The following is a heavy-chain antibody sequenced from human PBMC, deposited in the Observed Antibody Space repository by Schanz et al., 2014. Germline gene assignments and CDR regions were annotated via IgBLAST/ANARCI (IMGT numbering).Heavy chain of an antibody. CDR3: ARARYTGYDCSGY. D-gene: IGHD5-12*01. CDR2: INPNSGET. V-gene: IGHV1-2*02. J-gene: IGHJ4*02. Sequence: QVQLVQSGPAVKKPGASMKVSCLASGYSFTEYFLHWVRQAPGQGLEWMGWINPNSGETNYEQKFKGRVTLTSDTSISTAFMDLSGLTSDDTATYFCARARYTGYDCSGYWGQGTLLIVSS. CDR1: GYSFTEYF.